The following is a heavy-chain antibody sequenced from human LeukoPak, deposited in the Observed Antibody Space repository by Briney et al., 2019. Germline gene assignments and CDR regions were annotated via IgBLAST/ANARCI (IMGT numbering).Heavy chain of an antibody. V-gene: IGHV1-18*01. CDR1: GYTFTSYG. Sequence: ASVKVSCKASGYTFTSYGISWVRQATGQGLEKMGWISAYNGNTNYAQKLQGRVTMTTDTSTSTAYMELRSLRSDDTAVYYCARDRYYYDSSGHRAFDIWGQGTMVTVSS. CDR3: ARDRYYYDSSGHRAFDI. D-gene: IGHD3-22*01. J-gene: IGHJ3*02. CDR2: ISAYNGNT.